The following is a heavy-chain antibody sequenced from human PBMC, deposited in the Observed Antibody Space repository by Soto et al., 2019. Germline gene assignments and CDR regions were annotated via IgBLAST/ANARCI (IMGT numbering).Heavy chain of an antibody. V-gene: IGHV4-31*03. J-gene: IGHJ5*02. CDR3: ARSVFP. CDR1: GGSISSGGYY. Sequence: QVQLQESGPGLVKPSQTLSLTCTVSGGSISSGGYYWNWIRQHPGKGLEWIGYIYYSGSTYYNPSVNSRVSMSVDTSKSQFSLKLSSVTAADTAVYYCARSVFPWGQGTLVTGSS. CDR2: IYYSGST.